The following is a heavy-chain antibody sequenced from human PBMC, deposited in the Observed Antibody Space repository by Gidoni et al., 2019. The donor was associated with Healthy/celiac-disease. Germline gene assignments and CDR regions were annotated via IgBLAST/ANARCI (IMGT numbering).Heavy chain of an antibody. D-gene: IGHD2-15*01. CDR1: GFTFSKAW. CDR2: IKSKTDGGTT. CDR3: TTGRIVVVVAATHYYFDY. Sequence: VQLVDSGGVLVKPGGSLRLSCSASGFTFSKAWIRWVRPAPGKGLEWVGRIKSKTDGGTTDYAAPVKGRFTISRDDSKNTLYLQMNSLKTEDTAVYYCTTGRIVVVVAATHYYFDYWGQGTLVTVSS. J-gene: IGHJ4*02. V-gene: IGHV3-15*01.